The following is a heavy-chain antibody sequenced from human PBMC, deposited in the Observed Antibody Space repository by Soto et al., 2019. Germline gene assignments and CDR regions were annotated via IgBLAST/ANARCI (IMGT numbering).Heavy chain of an antibody. V-gene: IGHV3-7*01. Sequence: GGSLRLACAASGFIFRGNWMTWFRQAPGKGLEWVANIKGDGSETFYVDSVKGRFTISRDNARNSLYLQMNSLRAEDTAVYYCARDYRAYRGPGTLVTVSS. CDR2: IKGDGSET. CDR1: GFIFRGNW. D-gene: IGHD1-26*01. CDR3: ARDYRAY. J-gene: IGHJ4*02.